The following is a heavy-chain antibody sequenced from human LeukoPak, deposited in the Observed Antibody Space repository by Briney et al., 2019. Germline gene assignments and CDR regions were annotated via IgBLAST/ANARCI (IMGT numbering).Heavy chain of an antibody. CDR1: GFTLHKYW. J-gene: IGHJ4*02. CDR3: ARNSYTTGWNVFDS. V-gene: IGHV3-7*04. Sequence: PGGSLKLSLATPGFTLHKYWLSWVRQSPGKGLEWVANIKEDGSEKYYVDSVKGRFTISRDNAKNSLYLQMNSLRAEDTAVYYCARNSYTTGWNVFDSWGQGTLVTVSS. D-gene: IGHD6-19*01. CDR2: IKEDGSEK.